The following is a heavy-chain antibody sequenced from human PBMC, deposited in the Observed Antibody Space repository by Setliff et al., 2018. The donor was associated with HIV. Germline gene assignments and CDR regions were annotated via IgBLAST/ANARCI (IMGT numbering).Heavy chain of an antibody. V-gene: IGHV4-59*12. J-gene: IGHJ4*02. Sequence: SETLSLTCTVSGGSISSFYWTWIRQPPGKGLEWIGYIYYSGSTNYNPSRKSRLTMSVDTSKNQFSLKLSSVTAADTAVYYCASFQGIQLWQYYFDYWGQGTLVTVSS. CDR1: GGSISSFY. CDR2: IYYSGST. D-gene: IGHD5-18*01. CDR3: ASFQGIQLWQYYFDY.